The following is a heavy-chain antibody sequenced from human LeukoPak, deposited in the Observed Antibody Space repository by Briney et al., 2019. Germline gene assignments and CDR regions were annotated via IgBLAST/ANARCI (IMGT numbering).Heavy chain of an antibody. CDR2: IIPIFGTA. CDR1: GGTFSSYA. J-gene: IGHJ3*02. Sequence: EASVKVSCKASGGTFSSYAISWVRQAPGQGLEWMGGIIPIFGTANYAQKFQGRVTITTDESTSTAYMELSSLRSEDTAVYYCAVSPVGSGSQRLFDIWGQGTMVTVSS. V-gene: IGHV1-69*05. CDR3: AVSPVGSGSQRLFDI. D-gene: IGHD1-26*01.